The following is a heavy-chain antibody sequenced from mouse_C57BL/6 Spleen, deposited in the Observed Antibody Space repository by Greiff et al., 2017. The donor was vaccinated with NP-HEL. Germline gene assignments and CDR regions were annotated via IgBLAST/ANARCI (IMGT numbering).Heavy chain of an antibody. CDR2: IDPEDGET. J-gene: IGHJ2*01. CDR1: GFNIKDYY. CDR3: ARPTVVVFDY. Sequence: VQLQQSGAELVKPGASVKLSCTASGFNIKDYYMHWVKQRTEQGLEWIGRIDPEDGETKYAPEFQGKATIPADTSSNTAYLQLSSLTSEDTAVYYCARPTVVVFDYWGQGTTLTVSS. V-gene: IGHV14-2*01. D-gene: IGHD1-1*01.